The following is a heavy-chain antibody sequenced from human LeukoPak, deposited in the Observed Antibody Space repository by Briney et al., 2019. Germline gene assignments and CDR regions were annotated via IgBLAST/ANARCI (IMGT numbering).Heavy chain of an antibody. Sequence: TPSVTLSLTCSVSDGSISSYYWSWIRQPPGKGLEWIGYIYYSGSTSYSSSLKSRVTISLDTSKNQFSLRLSSLTAADSAVYYCASSQRAGLNAPMAYSIWGQGTLVTVSS. CDR3: ASSQRAGLNAPMAYSI. CDR2: IYYSGST. V-gene: IGHV4-59*01. D-gene: IGHD2-21*01. CDR1: DGSISSYY. J-gene: IGHJ4*02.